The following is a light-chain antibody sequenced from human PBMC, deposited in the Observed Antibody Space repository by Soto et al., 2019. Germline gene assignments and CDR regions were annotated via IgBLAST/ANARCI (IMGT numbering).Light chain of an antibody. V-gene: IGLV2-11*01. Sequence: QSVLTQPRSVSGSPGQSVTISCTGTSSDVGAYNFVSWYQHNPGKAPQLMIFDVSARPSGVPDRFSGSKSANTASLTISGLQTEDEADYYCCSYAGTYSPLFGGGTKLTVL. CDR1: SSDVGAYNF. CDR2: DVS. J-gene: IGLJ2*01. CDR3: CSYAGTYSPL.